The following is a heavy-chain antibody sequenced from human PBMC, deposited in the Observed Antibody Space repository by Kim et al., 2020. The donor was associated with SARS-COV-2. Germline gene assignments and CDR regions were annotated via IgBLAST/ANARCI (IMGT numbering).Heavy chain of an antibody. CDR1: GGSFSGYY. CDR3: ARGRDIVVVPVSTNFDY. V-gene: IGHV4-34*01. D-gene: IGHD2-2*01. CDR2: INHSGST. Sequence: SETLSLTCAVYGGSFSGYYWSWIRQPPGKGLEWIGEINHSGSTNYNPSLKSRVTISVDTSKNQFSLKLSSVTAADTAVYYCARGRDIVVVPVSTNFDYWGQGTLVTVSS. J-gene: IGHJ4*02.